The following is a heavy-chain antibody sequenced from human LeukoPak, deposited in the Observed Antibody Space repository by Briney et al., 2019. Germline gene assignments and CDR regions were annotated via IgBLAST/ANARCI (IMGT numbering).Heavy chain of an antibody. CDR2: INTCGST. Sequence: SETLSLTCTVSGDSIINYYWSWIRQPAGKGLEWIGRINTCGSTNYNPSLKSRVTMSVDTSRDQFSLKLSSVTAADTAVYYCAGDSYYDSANLFYWGQGALVTVSS. J-gene: IGHJ4*02. V-gene: IGHV4-4*07. CDR3: AGDSYYDSANLFY. CDR1: GDSIINYY. D-gene: IGHD3-22*01.